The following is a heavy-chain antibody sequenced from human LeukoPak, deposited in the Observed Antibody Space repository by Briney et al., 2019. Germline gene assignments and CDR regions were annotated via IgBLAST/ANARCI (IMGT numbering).Heavy chain of an antibody. V-gene: IGHV1-2*02. CDR3: ARDGYYHGSGNNYYMDV. Sequence: ASVKVSCKASGYTFTGYYMHWVRQAPGQGLEWMGWINPNSGGTNYAQKFQGRVTMTRDTSISTAYMELSRLRSDDTAVYYCARDGYYHGSGNNYYMDVWGKGTTVTISS. CDR1: GYTFTGYY. CDR2: INPNSGGT. J-gene: IGHJ6*03. D-gene: IGHD3-10*01.